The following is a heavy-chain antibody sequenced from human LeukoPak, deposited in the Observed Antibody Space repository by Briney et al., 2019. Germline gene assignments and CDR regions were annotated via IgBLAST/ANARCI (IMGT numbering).Heavy chain of an antibody. CDR1: GGSFSGYY. V-gene: IGHV4-34*01. Sequence: SETLSLTCAVYGGSFSGYYWSWIRQPPGKGLEWIGEINHSGSTNYNPSLKSRVTISVDTSKNQFSLKLSSVTAADTAVYYCARRIVEYYYDSSGYYYVGAFDIWAKGQWSPSLQ. J-gene: IGHJ3*02. CDR3: ARRIVEYYYDSSGYYYVGAFDI. D-gene: IGHD3-22*01. CDR2: INHSGST.